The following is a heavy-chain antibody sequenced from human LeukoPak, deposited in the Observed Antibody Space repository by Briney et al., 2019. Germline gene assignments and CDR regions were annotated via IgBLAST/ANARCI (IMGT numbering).Heavy chain of an antibody. CDR1: GGSIGSYY. V-gene: IGHV4-59*01. D-gene: IGHD3-10*01. J-gene: IGHJ6*02. CDR3: ARWITMVRGYYYGMDV. Sequence: PSETLSLTCTVSGGSIGSYYWSWIRQPPGKGLEWIGYIYYSGSTNYNPSLKSRVTISVDTSKNQFSLKLSSVTAADTAVYYCARWITMVRGYYYGMDVWGQGTTVTVSS. CDR2: IYYSGST.